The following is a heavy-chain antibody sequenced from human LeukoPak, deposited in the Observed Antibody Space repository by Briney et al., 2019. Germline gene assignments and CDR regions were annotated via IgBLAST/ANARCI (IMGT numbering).Heavy chain of an antibody. V-gene: IGHV1-69*01. D-gene: IGHD3-22*01. J-gene: IGHJ4*02. CDR3: ATYYYDSSGYYFDY. CDR2: IIPIFGTA. CDR1: GGTFSSYA. Sequence: VASVKVSCKASGGTFSSYAISWVRQAPGQGLEWMGGIIPIFGTANYAQKFQGRVTITADESTSTAYMELSSLRFEDTAVYYCATYYYDSSGYYFDYWGQGTLVTVSS.